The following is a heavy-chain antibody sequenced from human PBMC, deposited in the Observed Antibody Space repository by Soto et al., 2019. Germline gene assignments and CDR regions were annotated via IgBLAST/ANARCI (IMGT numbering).Heavy chain of an antibody. CDR3: AKSIIGKEDCSGGSCYSNFDY. J-gene: IGHJ4*02. D-gene: IGHD2-15*01. CDR2: IFYSGST. CDR1: GGSIRSDDYY. V-gene: IGHV4-30-4*01. Sequence: SETLSLTCTVSGGSIRSDDYYWSWIRQSPRKGLEWIGYIFYSGSTFYNPSLKSRVTISIDNSKNTLYLQMNSLRAEDTAVYYCAKSIIGKEDCSGGSCYSNFDYWGQGTLVTVSS.